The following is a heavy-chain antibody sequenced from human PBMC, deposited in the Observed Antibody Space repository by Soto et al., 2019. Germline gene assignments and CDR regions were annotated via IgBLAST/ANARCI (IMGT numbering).Heavy chain of an antibody. D-gene: IGHD3-10*01. CDR2: INHSGST. V-gene: IGHV4-34*01. Sequence: AETLSLSCAVYVGSFSGYYWSWVRQPPGKGLEWIGEINHSGSTNYNPSLKSRVTTSVDTSKNQFSLKLSSVTAADTAVYYCARGSYYGPKYFQHWGQGTLVTVSS. CDR3: ARGSYYGPKYFQH. CDR1: VGSFSGYY. J-gene: IGHJ1*01.